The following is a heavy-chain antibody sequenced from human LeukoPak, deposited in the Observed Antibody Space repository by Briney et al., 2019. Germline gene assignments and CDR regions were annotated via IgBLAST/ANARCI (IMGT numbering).Heavy chain of an antibody. CDR1: GFTFSNYP. CDR2: ISVSGGST. CDR3: AKDPRTAVAGTTFDY. J-gene: IGHJ4*02. Sequence: GGSLRLSCEGSGFTFSNYPMNWVRQAPGKGLEWVSLISVSGGSTYYADSVKGRFTISRDNSKNTLYLQMNSLRAEDTAVYYCAKDPRTAVAGTTFDYWGQGTLVTVSS. D-gene: IGHD6-19*01. V-gene: IGHV3-23*01.